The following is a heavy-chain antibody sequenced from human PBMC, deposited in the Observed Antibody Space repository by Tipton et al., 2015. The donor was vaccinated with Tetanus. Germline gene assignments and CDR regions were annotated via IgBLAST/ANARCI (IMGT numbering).Heavy chain of an antibody. V-gene: IGHV4-4*02. D-gene: IGHD6-19*01. Sequence: TLSLTCSVSHGSITSSNWWSWVRQSPGKGLEWIGEIFHTGKTNYNSSLKSRLSISLDKSKNQFSLRLTSVTAADAAVYYCTRVAGEGREAFDFWGQGTRVTVSS. J-gene: IGHJ4*02. CDR1: HGSITSSNW. CDR2: IFHTGKT. CDR3: TRVAGEGREAFDF.